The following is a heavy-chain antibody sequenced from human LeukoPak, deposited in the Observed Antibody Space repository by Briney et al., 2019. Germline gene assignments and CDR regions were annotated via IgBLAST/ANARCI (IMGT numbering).Heavy chain of an antibody. CDR3: ARDRGDFDY. CDR1: GGSISSYY. J-gene: IGHJ4*02. CDR2: IYYSGST. V-gene: IGHV4-59*01. D-gene: IGHD3-16*01. Sequence: SETLSLTCTVSGGSISSYYWSRIRQPPGKGLEWIGYIYYSGSTNYNPSLKSRVTISVDTSKNQFSLKLSSVTAADTAVYYCARDRGDFDYWGQGTLVTVSS.